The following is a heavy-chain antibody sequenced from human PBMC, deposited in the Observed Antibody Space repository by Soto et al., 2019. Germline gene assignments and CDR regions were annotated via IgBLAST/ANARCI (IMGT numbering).Heavy chain of an antibody. CDR1: GFSISDYW. V-gene: IGHV3-7*04. J-gene: IGHJ4*02. CDR2: IKQDASEK. CDR3: ARDGGAYTVAGTDY. Sequence: GGSLRLSCAASGFSISDYWMTWVRQAPGKGLEWVANIKQDASEKYYVDSVNGRFTISRDNAKNSLYLQMNSLRPEDTSVYYCARDGGAYTVAGTDYWGPGTLVTSPQ. D-gene: IGHD6-19*01.